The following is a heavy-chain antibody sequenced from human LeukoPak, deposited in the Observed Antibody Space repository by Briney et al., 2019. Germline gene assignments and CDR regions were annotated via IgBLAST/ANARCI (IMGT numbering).Heavy chain of an antibody. J-gene: IGHJ4*02. Sequence: SETLSLTCAVYGGSFSGYYWSWIRQPPGKGLEWTGEINHSGSTNYNPSLKSRVTISVDTSKNQFSLKLSSVTAADTAVYYCASVIASVDYWGQGTLVTVSS. CDR2: INHSGST. CDR3: ASVIASVDY. V-gene: IGHV4-34*01. CDR1: GGSFSGYY. D-gene: IGHD6-13*01.